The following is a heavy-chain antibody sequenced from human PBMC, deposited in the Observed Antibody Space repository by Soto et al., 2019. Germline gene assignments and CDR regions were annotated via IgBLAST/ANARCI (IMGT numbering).Heavy chain of an antibody. CDR1: GGSISSSSYY. J-gene: IGHJ4*02. V-gene: IGHV4-39*01. Sequence: PSETQSLTCTVSGGSISSSSYYWGWIRQPPGKGLEWIGSIYYSGSTYYNPSLKSRVTISVDTSKNQFSLKLSSVTAADTAVYYCARAGGERFGEPYYFDYWGQGTLVTVSS. CDR3: ARAGGERFGEPYYFDY. D-gene: IGHD3-10*01. CDR2: IYYSGST.